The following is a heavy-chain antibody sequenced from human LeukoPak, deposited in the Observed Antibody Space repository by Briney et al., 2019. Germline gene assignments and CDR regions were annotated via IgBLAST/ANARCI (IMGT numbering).Heavy chain of an antibody. Sequence: ASVKVSCKASGYIFTSYGISWVRQAPGQGLEWMGWISAHNDNTNYAQKFQGRVTMTPDTFTSTAFSDLRSLRCDATALYYFARNTARYSSDTSGYYGFDYWGQGTLVSVSS. CDR2: ISAHNDNT. CDR1: GYIFTSYG. V-gene: IGHV1-18*01. D-gene: IGHD3-22*01. J-gene: IGHJ4*02. CDR3: ARNTARYSSDTSGYYGFDY.